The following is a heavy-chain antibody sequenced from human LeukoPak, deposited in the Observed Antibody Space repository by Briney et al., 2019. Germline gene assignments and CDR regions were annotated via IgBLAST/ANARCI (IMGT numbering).Heavy chain of an antibody. CDR1: GGSFSGYY. Sequence: SETLSLTCAVYGGSFSGYYWSWLRQPPGKGLEWIGEINHSGSTNYNPSLKSRITISVDASKNQFSLKLISVTAADTAVYYCARAESIEYYFDYWGQGTLVTVSS. CDR3: ARAESIEYYFDY. CDR2: INHSGST. V-gene: IGHV4-34*01. D-gene: IGHD2/OR15-2a*01. J-gene: IGHJ4*02.